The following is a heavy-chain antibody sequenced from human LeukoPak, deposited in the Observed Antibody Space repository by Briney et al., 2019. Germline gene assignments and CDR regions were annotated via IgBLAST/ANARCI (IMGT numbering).Heavy chain of an antibody. J-gene: IGHJ6*02. CDR3: ARTDYGDRAGEFYYYGMDV. CDR2: IHDSGST. Sequence: SETLSLTCTVSGGSISGYYWTWIRQPPGKGLQYIGYIHDSGSTTYNPSLMSRVTISMDTSKNQFSLKLTSVTAADTAVYFCARTDYGDRAGEFYYYGMDVWGQGTTVIVSS. V-gene: IGHV4-59*01. D-gene: IGHD4-17*01. CDR1: GGSISGYY.